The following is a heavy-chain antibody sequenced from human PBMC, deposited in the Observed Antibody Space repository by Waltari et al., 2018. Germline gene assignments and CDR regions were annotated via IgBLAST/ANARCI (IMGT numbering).Heavy chain of an antibody. Sequence: QLQLQESGPGLVKPSETLSLTCSVSGVSITSNRHYWGWIRQPPGQGLEWIGTMSYTGATSTRRSRDSRVPVSRDTAKDQRSRKLVSVTAADTAVYYCATYIGASVGTAAFDVWGQGTMVTVSS. CDR1: GVSITSNRHY. V-gene: IGHV4-39*01. CDR2: MSYTGAT. CDR3: ATYIGASVGTAAFDV. D-gene: IGHD5-12*01. J-gene: IGHJ3*01.